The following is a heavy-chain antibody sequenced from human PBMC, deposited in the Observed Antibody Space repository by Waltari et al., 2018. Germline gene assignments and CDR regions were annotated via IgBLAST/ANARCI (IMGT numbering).Heavy chain of an antibody. CDR1: GYTFTSYA. D-gene: IGHD2-15*01. CDR2: INAGNGNT. CDR3: AREGGYCSGGSCYSGYYYYYYMDV. J-gene: IGHJ6*03. V-gene: IGHV1-3*01. Sequence: QVQLVQSGAEVKKPGASVKVSCKASGYTFTSYAMHWVRQAPGQRLEWMGWINAGNGNTKYSQKFQGRVTITSDTSASTAYMELSSLRSEDTAVYYCAREGGYCSGGSCYSGYYYYYYMDVWGKGTTVTVSS.